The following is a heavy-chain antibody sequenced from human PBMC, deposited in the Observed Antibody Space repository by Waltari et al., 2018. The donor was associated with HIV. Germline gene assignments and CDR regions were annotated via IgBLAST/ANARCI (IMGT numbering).Heavy chain of an antibody. V-gene: IGHV3-21*02. J-gene: IGHJ4*02. D-gene: IGHD1-26*01. CDR2: ITSTSRSI. Sequence: MQLVESGGGLVKPGGSRRLSCATSGFTLSTYTMTWVRQTPGKWLELISSITSTSRSIFYSDSTKGRFIISRDNAQNSLSLQMTSLTAEDTAVYFCVADLGGSHDSWGQGTLVTVSS. CDR1: GFTLSTYT. CDR3: VADLGGSHDS.